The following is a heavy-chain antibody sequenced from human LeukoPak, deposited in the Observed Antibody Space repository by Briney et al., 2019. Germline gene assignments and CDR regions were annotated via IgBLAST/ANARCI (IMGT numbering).Heavy chain of an antibody. J-gene: IGHJ4*02. V-gene: IGHV1-18*01. CDR2: VSAYNGNT. Sequence: ASVKVSCKASGYTFTSYGISWVRQAPGQGLEWMGWVSAYNGNTNYAQKLQGRVTMTTDTSTSTAYMELRSLRSDDTAVYYCARVRQQLYYFDYWGQGTLVTVSS. CDR3: ARVRQQLYYFDY. CDR1: GYTFTSYG. D-gene: IGHD6-13*01.